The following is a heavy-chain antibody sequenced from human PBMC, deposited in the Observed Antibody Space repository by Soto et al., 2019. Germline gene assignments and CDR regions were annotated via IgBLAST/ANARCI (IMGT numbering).Heavy chain of an antibody. CDR2: INHSGST. CDR3: ARDILYYYGSGSYYNNYYYYYMDV. V-gene: IGHV4-34*01. J-gene: IGHJ6*03. Sequence: SETLSLTCAVYGGSFSGYYWSWIRQPPGKGLEWIGEINHSGSTNYNTSLKSRVTISVDTSKNQFSLKLSSVTAADTAVYYCARDILYYYGSGSYYNNYYYYYMDVWGKGTTVTVSS. D-gene: IGHD3-10*01. CDR1: GGSFSGYY.